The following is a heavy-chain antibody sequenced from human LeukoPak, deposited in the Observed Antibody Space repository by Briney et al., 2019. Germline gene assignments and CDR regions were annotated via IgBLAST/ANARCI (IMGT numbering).Heavy chain of an antibody. V-gene: IGHV1-69*13. J-gene: IGHJ3*02. Sequence: GASVKVSCKASGGTFSSYAISWVRQAPGQGLEWTGGIIPIFGTANYAQKFQGRVTITADESTSTAYMELSSLRSEDTAVYYCAREFPYNWNYESWYAFDIWGQGTMVTVSS. CDR1: GGTFSSYA. CDR2: IIPIFGTA. D-gene: IGHD1-7*01. CDR3: AREFPYNWNYESWYAFDI.